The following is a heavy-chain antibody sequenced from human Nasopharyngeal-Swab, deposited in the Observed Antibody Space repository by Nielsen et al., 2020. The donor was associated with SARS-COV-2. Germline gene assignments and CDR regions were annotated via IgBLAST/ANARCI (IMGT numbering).Heavy chain of an antibody. V-gene: IGHV4-39*07. CDR3: ATTSARSLWQWQITGGYFDY. CDR1: GGSISSSSYY. CDR2: IYYSGST. D-gene: IGHD6-19*01. J-gene: IGHJ4*02. Sequence: SETLSLTCTVSGGSISSSSYYWGWIRQPPGKGLEWIGSIYYSGSTYYNPSLKSRVTISVDTSKNQFSLKLSSVTAADTAVYYCATTSARSLWQWQITGGYFDYWGQGTLVTVSS.